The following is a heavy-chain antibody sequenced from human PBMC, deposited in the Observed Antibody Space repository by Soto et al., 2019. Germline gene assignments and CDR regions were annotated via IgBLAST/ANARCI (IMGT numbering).Heavy chain of an antibody. Sequence: GGSLRLSCAASGFMFSRYVMSWVRQAPGRGPEWVSAIRTSSGSGSRTSYADSVKGRFTISRDNAKNTLYLQMNTLRAEDTAVYYCARATSAYSNSDYWGQGTLVTVSS. CDR3: ARATSAYSNSDY. J-gene: IGHJ4*02. CDR2: IRTSSGSGSRT. D-gene: IGHD4-4*01. CDR1: GFMFSRYV. V-gene: IGHV3-23*01.